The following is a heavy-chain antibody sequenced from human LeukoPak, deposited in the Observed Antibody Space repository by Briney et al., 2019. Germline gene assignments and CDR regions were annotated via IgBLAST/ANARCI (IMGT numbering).Heavy chain of an antibody. CDR1: GGSISSSNFY. Sequence: SETLSLTCTVSGGSISSSNFYWGWIRQPPGKGLEWIGSMYHRGSTYYNPSLKSRVTISVDTSKNQFSLNLSSVTAVDTAVYYCARHADSSGYYFFDFWGQGTLVTVSS. J-gene: IGHJ4*02. V-gene: IGHV4-39*01. CDR3: ARHADSSGYYFFDF. CDR2: MYHRGST. D-gene: IGHD3-22*01.